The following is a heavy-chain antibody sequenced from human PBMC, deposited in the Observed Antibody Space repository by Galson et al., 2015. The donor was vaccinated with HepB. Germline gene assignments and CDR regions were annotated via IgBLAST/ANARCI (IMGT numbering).Heavy chain of an antibody. CDR3: ARRGVWPAAIHRYYYYYYMDV. D-gene: IGHD2-2*02. Sequence: CLRLSCAASGFTFSDYYMCWIRQAPGKGLEWVSYISISGSTIYYEDSVKGRFTISRDNAKNSLYLQMNSLRAEDTAVYYCARRGVWPAAIHRYYYYYYMDVWGKGTTVTVSS. V-gene: IGHV3-11*01. CDR2: ISISGSTI. CDR1: GFTFSDYY. J-gene: IGHJ6*03.